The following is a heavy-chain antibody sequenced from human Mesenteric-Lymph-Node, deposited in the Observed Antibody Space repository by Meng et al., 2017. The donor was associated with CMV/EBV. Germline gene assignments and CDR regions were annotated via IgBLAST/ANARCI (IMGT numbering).Heavy chain of an antibody. CDR3: AKDMTYYDLLTGYYGNYFDY. D-gene: IGHD3-9*01. CDR2: ISGGSGNI. Sequence: NNLAMSWVRQAPGKGLQWVSGISGGSGNIYYADSVRGRFTISRDNAENMLYLQMNSLRDEDTAVYYCAKDMTYYDLLTGYYGNYFDYWGQGTLVTVSS. J-gene: IGHJ4*02. CDR1: NNLA. V-gene: IGHV3-23*01.